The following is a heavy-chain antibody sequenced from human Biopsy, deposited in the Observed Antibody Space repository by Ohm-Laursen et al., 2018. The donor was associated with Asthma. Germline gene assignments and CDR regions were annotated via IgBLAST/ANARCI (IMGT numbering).Heavy chain of an antibody. CDR1: GFTFDNYT. Sequence: SSQSLSCSASGFTFDNYTMHWVRQAPGKGLEWVTIISYDGRNTYYADSVEGRFTISRDNSKNTLFLQMSSLRPEDTAVYYVARGGLHYYEYYGMDVWGQGTTVTVAS. V-gene: IGHV3-30*04. D-gene: IGHD2-21*02. CDR3: ARGGLHYYEYYGMDV. J-gene: IGHJ6*02. CDR2: ISYDGRNT.